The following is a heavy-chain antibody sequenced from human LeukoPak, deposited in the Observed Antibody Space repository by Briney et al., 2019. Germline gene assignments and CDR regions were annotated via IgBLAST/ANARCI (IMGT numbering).Heavy chain of an antibody. Sequence: GRSLRLSCAASGFTFSSYAMHWVRQAPGKGLEWVSSIYNSGSRTFYGDSVKGRFTVSRDNSKNTLYLQMNSLRAEDTAVYYCAKDVAPDSGWDLDYWGQGTLVTVSS. CDR1: GFTFSSYA. V-gene: IGHV3-23*05. CDR3: AKDVAPDSGWDLDY. J-gene: IGHJ4*02. CDR2: IYNSGSRT. D-gene: IGHD6-19*01.